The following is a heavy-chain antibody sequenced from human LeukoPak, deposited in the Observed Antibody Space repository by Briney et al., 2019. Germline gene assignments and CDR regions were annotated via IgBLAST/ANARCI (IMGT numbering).Heavy chain of an antibody. V-gene: IGHV1-24*01. J-gene: IGHJ5*02. CDR2: LDRESGET. CDR1: GSALSDLA. Sequence: ASVKVSCKVSGSALSDLAMQWVRQVPGKGLEWMGGLDRESGETLYSEKFQGRVTMAQDTSTDTAYMDLTSLTPEDTAVYYCATGHSTGYHYWFDPWGQGTLVTVSS. CDR3: ATGHSTGYHYWFDP. D-gene: IGHD2-2*03.